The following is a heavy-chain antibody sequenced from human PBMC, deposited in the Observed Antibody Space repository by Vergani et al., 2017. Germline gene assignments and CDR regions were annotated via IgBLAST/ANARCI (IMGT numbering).Heavy chain of an antibody. D-gene: IGHD3-9*01. V-gene: IGHV1-69*01. J-gene: IGHJ2*01. CDR2: IIPIFGTA. Sequence: QVQLVQSGAEVKKPGSSVKVSCKASGGTFSSYAISWVRQAPGQGLEWMGGIIPIFGTANYAQKFQGRVTITADESTSTAYMELSSLRSEDTAVYYCARADDILTGYSHEDWYFDLWGRGTLVTVSS. CDR1: GGTFSSYA. CDR3: ARADDILTGYSHEDWYFDL.